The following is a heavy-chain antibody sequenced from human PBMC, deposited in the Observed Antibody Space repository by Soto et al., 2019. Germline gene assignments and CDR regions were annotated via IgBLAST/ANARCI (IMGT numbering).Heavy chain of an antibody. Sequence: HPGGSLRLSCAASGFTFSTYAMHWVRQAPGKGLEWVAVISYDGSNKYYADSVKGRFTISRDNSKNTLNLQMNSLRAEDTAVYYCARESYDSGGYSYDAFDIWGPGTMVTVSS. CDR1: GFTFSTYA. CDR2: ISYDGSNK. V-gene: IGHV3-30-3*01. CDR3: ARESYDSGGYSYDAFDI. J-gene: IGHJ3*02. D-gene: IGHD3-22*01.